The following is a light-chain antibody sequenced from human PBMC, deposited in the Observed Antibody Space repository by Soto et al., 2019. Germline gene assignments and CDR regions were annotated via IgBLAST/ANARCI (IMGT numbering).Light chain of an antibody. Sequence: EIVMTQSPATLSVSPGERATLSCRASQSVSSNLAWYQQKPGQSPRLLISGASTRATAFPARFSGSGSGTEFTLTISSLQSEDFAVYYCQQYYHWPPTFGQGTKVEIK. J-gene: IGKJ1*01. CDR3: QQYYHWPPT. V-gene: IGKV3-15*01. CDR1: QSVSSN. CDR2: GAS.